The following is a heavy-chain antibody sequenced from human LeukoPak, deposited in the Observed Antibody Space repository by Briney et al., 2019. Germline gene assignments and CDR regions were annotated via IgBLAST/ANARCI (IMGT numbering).Heavy chain of an antibody. CDR3: ARGYLGYDSSGFYFDY. V-gene: IGHV4-31*03. D-gene: IGHD3-22*01. CDR1: GGPISSGGYY. Sequence: RASQTLSLTCTVSGGPISSGGYYWSWIRQHPGKGLKWIGYIYYSGSTYYNPSLKSRVTISADTSKNQFSLKLSSVTAADTAVYYCARGYLGYDSSGFYFDYWGQGTLVTVSS. CDR2: IYYSGST. J-gene: IGHJ4*02.